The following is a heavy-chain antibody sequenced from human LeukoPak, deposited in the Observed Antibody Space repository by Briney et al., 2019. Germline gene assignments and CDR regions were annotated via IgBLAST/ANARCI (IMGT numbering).Heavy chain of an antibody. CDR1: GYTFTGYY. V-gene: IGHV1-2*02. Sequence: ASVKVSCKASGYTFTGYYMHWVRQAPGQGLEWMGWINPNSGGTNYVQKFQGRVTMTRDTSISTAYMELSRLRSDDTAVYYCARDLAGSHPGDYWGQGTLVTVSS. CDR2: INPNSGGT. J-gene: IGHJ4*02. D-gene: IGHD1-26*01. CDR3: ARDLAGSHPGDY.